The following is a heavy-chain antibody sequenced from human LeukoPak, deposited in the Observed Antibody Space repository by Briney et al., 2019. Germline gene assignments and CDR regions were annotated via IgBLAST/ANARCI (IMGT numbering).Heavy chain of an antibody. J-gene: IGHJ4*02. CDR1: GGTFSSYA. CDR2: IIPIFGTA. V-gene: IGHV1-69*13. D-gene: IGHD4-17*01. Sequence: SVKVSCKASGGTFSSYAISWVRQAPGQGLEWMGGIIPIFGTANYAQKFQGRVTITADETTSTAYMELSSLRSEDTAVYYCARVLPSDVTVTTHWGQGTLVTVSS. CDR3: ARVLPSDVTVTTH.